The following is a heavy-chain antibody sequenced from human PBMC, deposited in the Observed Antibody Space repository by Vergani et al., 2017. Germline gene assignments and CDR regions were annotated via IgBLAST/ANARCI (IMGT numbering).Heavy chain of an antibody. CDR3: AKSGMEREYYDFWSGIAYFDY. J-gene: IGHJ4*02. CDR1: GFTFSSYG. CDR2: ISYDGSNK. V-gene: IGHV3-30*18. D-gene: IGHD3-3*01. Sequence: QVQLVDSGGGVVQPGRSLRLSCAASGFTFSSYGMHWVRQAPGKGLEWVAVISYDGSNKYYADSVKGRFTISRDNSKNTLYLQMNSLRAEDTAVYYCAKSGMEREYYDFWSGIAYFDYWGQGTLVTVSS.